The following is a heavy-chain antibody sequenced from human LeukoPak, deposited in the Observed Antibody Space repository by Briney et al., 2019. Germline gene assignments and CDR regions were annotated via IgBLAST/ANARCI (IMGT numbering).Heavy chain of an antibody. CDR2: ISGSGDKT. CDR1: GFTFSSNA. Sequence: GGSLRLSCAVSGFTFSSNAMSWVRQAPVKGLEWVSAISGSGDKTFYPDSVKGRFTISRDNSKNTLYLLMNSLRAEDTAVYYCVKEGYGTTWNADFDYWGQGTLVTVSS. V-gene: IGHV3-23*01. CDR3: VKEGYGTTWNADFDY. J-gene: IGHJ4*02. D-gene: IGHD6-13*01.